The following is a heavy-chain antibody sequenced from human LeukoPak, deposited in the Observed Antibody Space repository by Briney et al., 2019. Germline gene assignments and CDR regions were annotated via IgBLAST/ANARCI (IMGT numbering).Heavy chain of an antibody. V-gene: IGHV1-18*01. CDR2: ISAYNGNT. Sequence: ASVKVSCKASGYTFTSYGISWVRQAPGQGLEWMGWISAYNGNTNYAQKLQGRVTMTTDTSTSTAYMELRSLRSDDTAVYYCARDSFVSRRTPYGMDVWGQGTTVTVSS. J-gene: IGHJ6*02. CDR3: ARDSFVSRRTPYGMDV. CDR1: GYTFTSYG. D-gene: IGHD3-3*01.